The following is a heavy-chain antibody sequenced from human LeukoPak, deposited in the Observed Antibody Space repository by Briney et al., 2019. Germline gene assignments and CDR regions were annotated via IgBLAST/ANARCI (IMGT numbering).Heavy chain of an antibody. CDR1: GFTFSSYA. Sequence: GGSLRLSCAASGFTFSSYAMSWVRQAPGKGLEWVSAISGSGGSTYYADSVKGRFTISRDNSKNTLYLQMNSLRAEDTAVYYCAKLGSYGSGSYYNVWGQGTLVTVSS. V-gene: IGHV3-23*01. CDR2: ISGSGGST. J-gene: IGHJ4*02. CDR3: AKLGSYGSGSYYNV. D-gene: IGHD3-10*01.